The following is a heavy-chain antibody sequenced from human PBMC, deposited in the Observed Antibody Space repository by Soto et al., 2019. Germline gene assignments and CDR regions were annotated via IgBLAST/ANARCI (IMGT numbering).Heavy chain of an antibody. CDR1: GGSISSGGYS. V-gene: IGHV4-30-2*01. D-gene: IGHD2-2*01. J-gene: IGHJ5*02. Sequence: SETLSLTCAVSGGSISSGGYSWSWIRQPPGKGLEWIGYIYHSGSTYYNPSLKSRVTISVDRSKNQFSLKLSSVTAADTAVYYCAREEVDCISTSCYHNWFDPWGQGTLVTVSS. CDR3: AREEVDCISTSCYHNWFDP. CDR2: IYHSGST.